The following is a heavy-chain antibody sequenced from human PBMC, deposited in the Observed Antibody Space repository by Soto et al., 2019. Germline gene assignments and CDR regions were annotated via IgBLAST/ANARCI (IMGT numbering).Heavy chain of an antibody. D-gene: IGHD3-22*01. J-gene: IGHJ6*02. V-gene: IGHV3-73*01. CDR3: TRPDSSGYPDYYYYGMDV. CDR2: IRSKTKSYAT. Sequence: GGSLRLSCAASGFTFSDSAMHWVRQASGKGLEWVGRIRSKTKSYATAYAASVKGRFTISRDDSKKMVYLQMNSLKTEDTAVYYCTRPDSSGYPDYYYYGMDVWGQGTTVTAP. CDR1: GFTFSDSA.